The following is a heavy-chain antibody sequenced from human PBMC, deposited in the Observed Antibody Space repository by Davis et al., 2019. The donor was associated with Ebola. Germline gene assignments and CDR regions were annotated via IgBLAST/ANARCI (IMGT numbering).Heavy chain of an antibody. Sequence: GGSLRLSCAASGFTFSSYWMSWVRQAPGKGLEWVANIKQDGSEKYYVDSVKGRFTISRDNAKNSLYLQMNSLRAADTAVYYCARGFFLLYSSSWYLRGNWFDPWGQGTLVTVSS. CDR2: IKQDGSEK. J-gene: IGHJ5*02. CDR3: ARGFFLLYSSSWYLRGNWFDP. D-gene: IGHD6-13*01. CDR1: GFTFSSYW. V-gene: IGHV3-7*01.